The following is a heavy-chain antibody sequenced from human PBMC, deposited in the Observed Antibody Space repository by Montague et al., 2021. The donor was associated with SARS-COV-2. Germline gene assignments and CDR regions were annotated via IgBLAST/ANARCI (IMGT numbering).Heavy chain of an antibody. CDR2: ISSSGSTI. CDR3: ARDYVAVGKEWFSYYYYMDA. V-gene: IGHV3-48*03. J-gene: IGHJ6*03. CDR1: GFTFSSYE. Sequence: SLRLSCAASGFTFSSYEMNWVRQAPGKGLEWVSYISSSGSTIYYADSVKGRSTISRDNAKNSLYLQMNSLRAEDTAVYYCARDYVAVGKEWFSYYYYMDAWGKGTTVTVSS. D-gene: IGHD3-3*01.